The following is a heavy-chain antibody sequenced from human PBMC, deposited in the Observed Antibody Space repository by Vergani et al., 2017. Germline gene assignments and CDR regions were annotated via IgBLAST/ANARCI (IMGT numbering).Heavy chain of an antibody. CDR2: IYYSGST. D-gene: IGHD1-26*01. CDR1: GGSISSYY. CDR3: PRYSGGDSEYFQH. J-gene: IGHJ1*01. V-gene: IGHV4-59*01. Sequence: QVQLQESGPGLVKPSETLSLTCTVSGGSISSYYWSWIRQPPGKGLEWIGYIYYSGSTNYNPSLKSRVTISVDTSKNQFSLKLSSVTAADTAVYYCPRYSGGDSEYFQHWGQGTLVTVSS.